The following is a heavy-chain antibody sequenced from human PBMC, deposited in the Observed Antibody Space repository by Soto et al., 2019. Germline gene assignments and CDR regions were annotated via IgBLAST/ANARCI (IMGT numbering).Heavy chain of an antibody. Sequence: EVQLVESGGGLVQPGGSLRLSCAASGFTFSSYWMHWVRQAPGKGLVWVSRINSDGSSTSYADSVKGRFTISRDNAKNTLYLQMNSLRAEDTAVYYCARAAYHLGVWFGDQKYYFDYWGQGTLVSVSS. CDR1: GFTFSSYW. J-gene: IGHJ4*02. CDR2: INSDGSST. V-gene: IGHV3-74*01. CDR3: ARAAYHLGVWFGDQKYYFDY. D-gene: IGHD3-10*01.